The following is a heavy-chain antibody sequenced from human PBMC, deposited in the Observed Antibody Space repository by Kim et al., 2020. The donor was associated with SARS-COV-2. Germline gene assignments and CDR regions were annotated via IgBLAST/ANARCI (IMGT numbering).Heavy chain of an antibody. V-gene: IGHV3-30*18. CDR1: GFTFSSYG. D-gene: IGHD6-13*01. Sequence: GGSLRLSCAASGFTFSSYGMHWVRQAPGKGLEWVAVISYDGSNKYYADSVKGRFTISRDNSKNTLYLQMNSLRAEDTAVYYCAKDLQQLVPYYFYYWGQG. J-gene: IGHJ4*02. CDR2: ISYDGSNK. CDR3: AKDLQQLVPYYFYY.